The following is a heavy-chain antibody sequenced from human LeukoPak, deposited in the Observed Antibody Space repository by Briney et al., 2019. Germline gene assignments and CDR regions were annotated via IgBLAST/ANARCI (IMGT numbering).Heavy chain of an antibody. J-gene: IGHJ4*02. CDR2: IYYSGTT. CDR3: ASALNTAMDPYFDY. V-gene: IGHV4-59*01. Sequence: SETLPLTCTVSGDSISSYYWNWIRQPPGKGLEWIGYIYYSGTTNYNPSLKSRVTISVDTSKNQFSLKLYSVTAADTAVYYCASALNTAMDPYFDYWGQGSLVTVSS. D-gene: IGHD5-18*01. CDR1: GDSISSYY.